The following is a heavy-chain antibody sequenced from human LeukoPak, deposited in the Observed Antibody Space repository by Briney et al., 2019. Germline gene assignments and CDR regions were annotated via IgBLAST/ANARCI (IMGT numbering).Heavy chain of an antibody. Sequence: PGGSLRLSCAASGFTVSSNYMSWARQAPGKGLEWVSVIYSGGSTYYADSVKGRFTISRDNSKNTLYLQMNSPRAEDTAVYYCARVGGTEDYGDFFDYWGQGTLVTVSS. CDR1: GFTVSSNY. CDR2: IYSGGST. CDR3: ARVGGTEDYGDFFDY. V-gene: IGHV3-66*01. J-gene: IGHJ4*02. D-gene: IGHD4-17*01.